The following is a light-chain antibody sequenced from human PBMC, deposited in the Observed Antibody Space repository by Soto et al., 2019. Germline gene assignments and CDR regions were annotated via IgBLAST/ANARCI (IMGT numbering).Light chain of an antibody. CDR3: QQSYSTPYT. J-gene: IGKJ2*01. CDR1: QSISSY. V-gene: IGKV1-39*01. Sequence: DIQMTQSPSSLSASVGDRVTITCRASQSISSYLYWYQQKPGKAPKLLIYAASSLQSGVPSRFSGSRSRTDFTLTISSLQPEDFATYYCQQSYSTPYTFGQGTKLEIK. CDR2: AAS.